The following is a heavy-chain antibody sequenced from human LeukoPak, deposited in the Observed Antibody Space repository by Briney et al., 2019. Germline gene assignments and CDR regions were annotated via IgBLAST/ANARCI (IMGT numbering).Heavy chain of an antibody. CDR1: NVSVGSGAYY. CDR3: AAKGGGYDYRY. J-gene: IGHJ4*02. Sequence: SETLSLTCIVSNVSVGSGAYYWTWIRQHPGKGLEWIGYIYYSGSTYFSPSLKSRVSMSVDTSRNQFSLRLTSVTAADTAVYFCAAKGGGYDYRYWGQGTLVTVSS. CDR2: IYYSGST. V-gene: IGHV4-31*03. D-gene: IGHD5-12*01.